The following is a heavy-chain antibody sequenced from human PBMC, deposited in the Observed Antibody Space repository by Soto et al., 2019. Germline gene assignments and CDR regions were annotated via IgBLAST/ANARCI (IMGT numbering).Heavy chain of an antibody. D-gene: IGHD6-19*01. CDR1: GGTFSSYA. Sequence: SVKVSCKASGGTFSSYAISWVRQAPGQGLEWMGGIIPIFGTANYAQKFQGRVTITADESTSTAYMELSSLRSEDTAVYYCARNGRSSGWYVSAEWPDYFDYWGQGTLVTVSS. J-gene: IGHJ4*02. V-gene: IGHV1-69*13. CDR2: IIPIFGTA. CDR3: ARNGRSSGWYVSAEWPDYFDY.